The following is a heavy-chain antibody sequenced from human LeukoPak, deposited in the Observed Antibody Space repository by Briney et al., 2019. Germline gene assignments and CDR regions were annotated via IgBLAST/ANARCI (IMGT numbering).Heavy chain of an antibody. CDR1: GFTFSGYA. CDR3: ARQIPGSGQGFDP. CDR2: IIGSGVST. D-gene: IGHD3-10*01. J-gene: IGHJ5*02. Sequence: GGSLRLSCAASGFTFSGYAMSWVRQAPGKGLEWVSGIIGSGVSTYYVESVKSRFTVSRDNSKNMLHLRMSSLRAEDTALYYCARQIPGSGQGFDPWGQGTLVTIAS. V-gene: IGHV3-23*01.